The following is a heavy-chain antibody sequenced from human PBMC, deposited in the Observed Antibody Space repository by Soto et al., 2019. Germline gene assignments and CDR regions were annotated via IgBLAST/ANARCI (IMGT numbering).Heavy chain of an antibody. J-gene: IGHJ4*02. CDR1: GGTFSSYA. V-gene: IGHV1-69*13. D-gene: IGHD3-9*01. CDR2: IIPIFGTA. Sequence: ASVKVSCKASGGTFSSYAISWVRQAPGQGLEWMGGIIPIFGTANYAQKFQGRVTITADESTSTAYMELSSLRSEDTAVYYCARETGTPLRYFDWLNYWGQGTLVTVSS. CDR3: ARETGTPLRYFDWLNY.